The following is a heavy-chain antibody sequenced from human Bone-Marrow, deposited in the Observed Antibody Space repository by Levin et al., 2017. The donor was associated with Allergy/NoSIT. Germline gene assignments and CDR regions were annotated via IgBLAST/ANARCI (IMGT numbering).Heavy chain of an antibody. J-gene: IGHJ6*02. D-gene: IGHD4-17*01. CDR1: GGTFSSYA. Sequence: KISCKASGGTFSSYAISWVRQAPGQGLEWMGGIIPIFGTANYAQKFQGRVTITADESTSTAYMELSSLRSEDTAVYYCARPSYGDYVERYYYYGMDVWGQGTTVTVSS. V-gene: IGHV1-69*01. CDR2: IIPIFGTA. CDR3: ARPSYGDYVERYYYYGMDV.